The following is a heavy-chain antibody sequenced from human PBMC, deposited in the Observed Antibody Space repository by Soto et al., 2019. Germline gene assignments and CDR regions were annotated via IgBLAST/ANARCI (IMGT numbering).Heavy chain of an antibody. CDR3: ARGGCSSTSCYVWFDY. CDR2: ISGSGGST. D-gene: IGHD2-2*01. V-gene: IGHV3-23*01. CDR1: GFTFSSYV. J-gene: IGHJ4*02. Sequence: EVQLLESGGGLVQPGGSLRLSCAASGFTFSSYVMSWVRQAPGKGLEWVSAISGSGGSTYYADSVKGRFTISRDNSKNTLYLQMNSLRAEDTAVYYCARGGCSSTSCYVWFDYWGQGTLVTVSS.